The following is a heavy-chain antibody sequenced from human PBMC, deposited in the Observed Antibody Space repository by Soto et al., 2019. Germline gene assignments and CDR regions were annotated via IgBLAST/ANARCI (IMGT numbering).Heavy chain of an antibody. CDR2: INPSGGST. CDR1: GYTFTSYY. Sequence: QVQLVQSGAEVKKPGASVKVSCKASGYTFTSYYMHWVRQAPGQGLEWMGIINPSGGSTSYAQNFQRRVTMTRDTSTSTVYMEQGGVRSEDTAGYYCARDQGGGYGDSVEYWGQGPLVTVAS. CDR3: ARDQGGGYGDSVEY. D-gene: IGHD4-17*01. V-gene: IGHV1-46*03. J-gene: IGHJ4*02.